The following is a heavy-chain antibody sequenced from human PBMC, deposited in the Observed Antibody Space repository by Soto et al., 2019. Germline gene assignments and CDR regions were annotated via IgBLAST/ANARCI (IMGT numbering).Heavy chain of an antibody. CDR2: IIPILGIA. J-gene: IGHJ4*02. V-gene: IGHV1-69*08. CDR1: GGTFSSYT. CDR3: ARDVGKRKAGYCSGGSCYGGSHFDY. Sequence: QVQLVQSGAEVKKPGSSVKVSCKASGGTFSSYTISWVRQAPGQGLEWMGRIIPILGIANYAQKFQGRVTNTADKSTSTAYMEVSSLRSEDTAVYYCARDVGKRKAGYCSGGSCYGGSHFDYWGQGTLVTVSS. D-gene: IGHD2-15*01.